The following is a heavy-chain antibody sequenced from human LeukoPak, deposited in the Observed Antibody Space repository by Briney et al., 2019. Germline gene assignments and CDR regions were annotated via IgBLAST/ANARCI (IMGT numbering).Heavy chain of an antibody. CDR1: GGSFSGYY. V-gene: IGHV4-34*01. J-gene: IGHJ6*03. CDR2: INHSGST. CDR3: ARASYHCSSTSCPRGYYYYYYYMDV. D-gene: IGHD2-2*01. Sequence: PSETLSLTCAVYGGSFSGYYWSWIRQPPGKGLEWIGEINHSGSTNYNPSLKSRVTLSVDTSKNQFSLKLSSVTAADTAVYYCARASYHCSSTSCPRGYYYYYYYMDVWGKGTTVTVSS.